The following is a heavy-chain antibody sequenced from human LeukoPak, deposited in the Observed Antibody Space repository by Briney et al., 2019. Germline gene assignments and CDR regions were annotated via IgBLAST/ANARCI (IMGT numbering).Heavy chain of an antibody. V-gene: IGHV3-13*04. Sequence: TGGPLRLSCAASGFIFSSYDMHWVRQATGKGLEWVSSIAITGNTYYSGSVKGRFTISRENAKNSLYLQMNSLRAGDTAVYYCARGLTGGLDSWGQGTLVTVSS. D-gene: IGHD1-26*01. CDR2: IAITGNT. CDR3: ARGLTGGLDS. CDR1: GFIFSSYD. J-gene: IGHJ5*01.